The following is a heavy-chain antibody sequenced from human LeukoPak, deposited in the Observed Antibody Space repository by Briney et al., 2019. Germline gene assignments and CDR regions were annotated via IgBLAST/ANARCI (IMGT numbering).Heavy chain of an antibody. CDR3: ARVPTSIAARPVYYYYMDV. Sequence: GGSLRLSCAASGFTFSSYGMTWVRQAPGKGLEWVSYISSSSTIYYADSVKGRFTISRDNAKNSLYLQMNSLRAEDTAVYYCARVPTSIAARPVYYYYMDVWGKGTTVTVSS. CDR2: ISSSSTI. CDR1: GFTFSSYG. J-gene: IGHJ6*03. V-gene: IGHV3-48*01. D-gene: IGHD6-6*01.